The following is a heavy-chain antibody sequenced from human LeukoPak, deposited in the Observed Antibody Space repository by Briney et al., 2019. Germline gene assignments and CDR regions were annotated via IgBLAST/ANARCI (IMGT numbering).Heavy chain of an antibody. CDR3: ARGRGPPNTNRDFYYYYYMDV. V-gene: IGHV1-3*03. Sequence: ASVTVSCKASGFTFTNYAIHWVRQAPGQRFEWMGWINAANGHTKYSPAFQGRITITRDTSATTAYMELSSLRSEDMALYYCARGRGPPNTNRDFYYYYYMDVWGTGTTVTVSS. CDR1: GFTFTNYA. CDR2: INAANGHT. J-gene: IGHJ6*03. D-gene: IGHD3-10*01.